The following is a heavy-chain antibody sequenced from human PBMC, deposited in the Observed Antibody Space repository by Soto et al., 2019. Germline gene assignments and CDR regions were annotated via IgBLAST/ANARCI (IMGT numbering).Heavy chain of an antibody. CDR2: MANDGSYQ. CDR3: ARSIRGSSYYPPDY. J-gene: IGHJ4*02. Sequence: QVQLVESGGGVVQPGGSLTSSRATPRIIISTECMQRGRQSPGEGLVWDGVMANDGSYQYYAGSVKGRFTISRDNPKNTLYLQMDSLRREATAVYYCARSIRGSSYYPPDYWGQGTLVTVSS. D-gene: IGHD1-26*01. CDR1: RIIISTEC. V-gene: IGHV3-30*03.